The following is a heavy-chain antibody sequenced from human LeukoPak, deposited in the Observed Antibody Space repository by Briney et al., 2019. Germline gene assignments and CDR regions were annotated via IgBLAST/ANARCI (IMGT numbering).Heavy chain of an antibody. Sequence: PGGSLRPSCAASGFTFSSYAMSWVRQAPGKGLEWVSAISGSGGSTHYADSVKGRFTISRDNSKNTLYLQMNSLRAEDTAVYYFAKNWVASSWFNWFDPWGQGTLVTVSS. J-gene: IGHJ5*02. V-gene: IGHV3-23*01. CDR2: ISGSGGST. D-gene: IGHD6-13*01. CDR1: GFTFSSYA. CDR3: AKNWVASSWFNWFDP.